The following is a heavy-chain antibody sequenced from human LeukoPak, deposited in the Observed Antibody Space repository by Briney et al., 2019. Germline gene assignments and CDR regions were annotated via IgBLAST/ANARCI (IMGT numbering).Heavy chain of an antibody. Sequence: GGSLRLSCAVSRFTFSSYAVHWVRQAPGKGLEWVAVISHDGTYKDYADSVKGRFTISRDNSKNTLYLQMSSLRAEDTAMYYCARGGYSGSYYGFFDYWGQGTLVTVSS. CDR1: RFTFSSYA. D-gene: IGHD1-26*01. V-gene: IGHV3-30*04. J-gene: IGHJ4*02. CDR2: ISHDGTYK. CDR3: ARGGYSGSYYGFFDY.